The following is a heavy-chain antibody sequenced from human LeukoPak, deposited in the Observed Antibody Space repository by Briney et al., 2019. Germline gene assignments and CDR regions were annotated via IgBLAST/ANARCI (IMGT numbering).Heavy chain of an antibody. CDR2: IIPILGIA. V-gene: IGHV1-69*04. CDR3: ARDTGAAATLHWFDP. CDR1: GGTFSSYA. D-gene: IGHD6-13*01. J-gene: IGHJ5*02. Sequence: ASVKVSCKASGGTFSSYAISWVRQAPGQGGEWMGRIIPILGIANYAQKFQGRVTITADKSTSTAYMELSSLRSEDTAVYYCARDTGAAATLHWFDPWGQGTLVTVSS.